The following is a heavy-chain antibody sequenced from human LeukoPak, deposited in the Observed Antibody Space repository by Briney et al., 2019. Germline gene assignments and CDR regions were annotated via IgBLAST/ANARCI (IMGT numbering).Heavy chain of an antibody. V-gene: IGHV5-51*01. Sequence: GGSLQISCKGSGCLFTSYWIGWVCPMPGKGLEWMGIIYPGDSDTRYSPSFQGQVTISADKSISPAYLQWSSLKASDTAMYYCARQGSGIGTAAGTVTPYYYYYGMDVWGQGTTVTVSS. J-gene: IGHJ6*02. CDR2: IYPGDSDT. CDR1: GCLFTSYW. CDR3: ARQGSGIGTAAGTVTPYYYYYGMDV. D-gene: IGHD6-13*01.